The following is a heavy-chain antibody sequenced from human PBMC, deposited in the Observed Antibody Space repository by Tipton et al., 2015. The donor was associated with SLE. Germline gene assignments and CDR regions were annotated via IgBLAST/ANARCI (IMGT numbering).Heavy chain of an antibody. CDR3: AGVWYSSGWNYYYMDV. CDR2: IYTSGST. J-gene: IGHJ6*03. Sequence: TLSLTCTVSGGSIGGSTYYWGWIRQPPGKGLEWIGHIYTSGSTNYNPSLKSRVTLSVDTSKNQFSLKLRSVTAADTAVYYCAGVWYSSGWNYYYMDVWGKGTTVTVSS. CDR1: GGSIGGSTYY. D-gene: IGHD6-19*01. V-gene: IGHV4-61*05.